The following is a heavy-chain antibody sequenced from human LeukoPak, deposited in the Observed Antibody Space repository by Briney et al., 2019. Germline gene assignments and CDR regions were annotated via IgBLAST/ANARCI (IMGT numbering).Heavy chain of an antibody. CDR1: GFTFSSYA. Sequence: PGGSLRLSCAASGFTFSSYAMNWVRQAPGKGLEWVSVMSSSGGNTYYADSVKGRFTISRDDSKNTLYLQMNSLRAEDTAVYYCPKGGYTYGSGRLHGMDVCGRGTMVTVSS. D-gene: IGHD3-10*01. J-gene: IGHJ6*02. V-gene: IGHV3-23*01. CDR2: MSSSGGNT. CDR3: PKGGYTYGSGRLHGMDV.